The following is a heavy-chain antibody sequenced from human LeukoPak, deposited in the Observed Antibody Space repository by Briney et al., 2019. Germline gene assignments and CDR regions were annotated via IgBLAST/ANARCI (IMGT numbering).Heavy chain of an antibody. CDR1: GGSISSGGYY. D-gene: IGHD2/OR15-2a*01. CDR3: ARLSYYALRP. J-gene: IGHJ5*02. CDR2: INHSGST. Sequence: SETLSLTCAVSGGSISSGGYYWSWIRQPPGKGLEWIGEINHSGSTNYNPSLKSRVTISVDTSKNQFSLKLSSVTAADTAVYYCARLSYYALRPWGQGTLVTVSS. V-gene: IGHV4-34*01.